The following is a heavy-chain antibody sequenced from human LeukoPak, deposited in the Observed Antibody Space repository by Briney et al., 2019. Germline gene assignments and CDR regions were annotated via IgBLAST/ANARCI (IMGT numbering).Heavy chain of an antibody. CDR1: GFTFSNYW. V-gene: IGHV3-7*03. D-gene: IGHD6-13*01. Sequence: GGSLRLSCAASGFTFSNYWMSWVRQAPGKGLEWVANIKPDGSEKYCVDSVKGRFSISRDNVRNVLYLQMNSLRAEDTAVYYCAKLLYSSSNWGQGTLVTVSS. CDR3: AKLLYSSSN. CDR2: IKPDGSEK. J-gene: IGHJ4*02.